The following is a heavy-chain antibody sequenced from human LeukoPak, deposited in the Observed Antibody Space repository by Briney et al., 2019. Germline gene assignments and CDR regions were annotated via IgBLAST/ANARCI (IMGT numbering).Heavy chain of an antibody. J-gene: IGHJ6*02. CDR3: ARDGVVVAETYYYYYGMDV. Sequence: SETLSLTCTVSGGSISSGDYYWSWIRQPPGKGLEWIGYIYYSGSTYYNPSLKSRVTISVDTSKNQFSLKLSSVTAADTAVYYCARDGVVVAETYYYYYGMDVWGQGTTVTVSS. CDR2: IYYSGST. D-gene: IGHD2-15*01. V-gene: IGHV4-30-4*01. CDR1: GGSISSGDYY.